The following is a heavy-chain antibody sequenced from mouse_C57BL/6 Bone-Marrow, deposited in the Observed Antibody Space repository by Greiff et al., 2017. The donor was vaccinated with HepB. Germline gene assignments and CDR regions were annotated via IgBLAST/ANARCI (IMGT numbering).Heavy chain of an antibody. Sequence: VQLVESGAELARPGASVKMSCKASGYTFTSYTMHWVKQRPGQGLEWIGYINPSSGYTKYNQKFKDKATLTADKSSSTAYMQLSSLTSEDSAVYYCALYEYVYCDQWGKGTTLTVS. CDR3: ALYEYVYCDQ. CDR2: INPSSGYT. V-gene: IGHV1-4*01. J-gene: IGHJ2*01. D-gene: IGHD2-4*01. CDR1: GYTFTSYT.